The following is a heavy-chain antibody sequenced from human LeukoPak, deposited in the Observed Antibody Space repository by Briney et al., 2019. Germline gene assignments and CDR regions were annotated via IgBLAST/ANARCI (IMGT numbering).Heavy chain of an antibody. CDR3: ATPSGSHGAFDI. Sequence: ASVKVSRKVSGYTLTELSMHWVRQASGKGLEWMEGFDPEYRETIYAQKLQGRVSMTEHTSTDTAYMELSSLRSEDTAVYYCATPSGSHGAFDIWGQGTMVTVSS. CDR1: GYTLTELS. D-gene: IGHD1-26*01. J-gene: IGHJ3*02. CDR2: FDPEYRET. V-gene: IGHV1-24*01.